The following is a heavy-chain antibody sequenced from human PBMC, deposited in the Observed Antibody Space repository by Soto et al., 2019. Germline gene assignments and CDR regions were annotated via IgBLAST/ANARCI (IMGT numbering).Heavy chain of an antibody. D-gene: IGHD6-13*01. CDR2: ISGSGGST. CDR3: AKDGPGYSSSWYLNWFDP. Sequence: GGSLRLSCAASGFTFSSYAMSWVRQAPGKGLEWVSAISGSGGSTYYADSVKGRFTIPRDNSKNTLYLQMNSLRAEDTAVYYCAKDGPGYSSSWYLNWFDPWGQGTLVTVSS. CDR1: GFTFSSYA. J-gene: IGHJ5*02. V-gene: IGHV3-23*01.